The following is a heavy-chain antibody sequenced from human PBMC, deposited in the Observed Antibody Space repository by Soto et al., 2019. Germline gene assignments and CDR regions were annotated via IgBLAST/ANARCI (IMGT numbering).Heavy chain of an antibody. CDR3: ARGQEGVVATH. D-gene: IGHD5-12*01. Sequence: QVQLQQWGAGLLKPSETLSLNCAVTGGSLSGYYWSWIRQPPGKGLEWIGKVKDGGHTNYSPSLRGRVTIASDSSNTQFSLRLISVTAADTGVYSCARGQEGVVATHWDQGSLVTVSS. CDR2: VKDGGHT. V-gene: IGHV4-34*01. CDR1: GGSLSGYY. J-gene: IGHJ4*02.